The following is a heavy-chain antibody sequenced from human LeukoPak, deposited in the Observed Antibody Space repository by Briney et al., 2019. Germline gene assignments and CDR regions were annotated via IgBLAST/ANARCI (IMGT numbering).Heavy chain of an antibody. Sequence: PSETLSLTCAVYGGSFSGYYWSWIRQPPGKGLEWVSSISSSSSYIYYADSVKGRFTISRDNAKNSLYLQMNSLRAEDTAVYYCARDPHSSGWSDYWGQGTLVTVSS. CDR2: ISSSSSYI. J-gene: IGHJ4*02. D-gene: IGHD6-19*01. CDR1: GGSFSGYY. V-gene: IGHV3-21*01. CDR3: ARDPHSSGWSDY.